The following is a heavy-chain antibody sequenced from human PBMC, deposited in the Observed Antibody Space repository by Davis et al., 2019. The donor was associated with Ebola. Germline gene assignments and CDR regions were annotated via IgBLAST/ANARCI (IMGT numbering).Heavy chain of an antibody. CDR3: AIANRGPVADTGDY. Sequence: PGGSLRLSCAASGFTFSSYSMNWVRQAPGKGLEWLSYISSSSSTIYYADSVKGRFTISRDNAKNSLYLQMNSLRAEDTAVYYCAIANRGPVADTGDYWGQGTLVTVSS. V-gene: IGHV3-48*01. CDR2: ISSSSSTI. CDR1: GFTFSSYS. D-gene: IGHD6-19*01. J-gene: IGHJ4*02.